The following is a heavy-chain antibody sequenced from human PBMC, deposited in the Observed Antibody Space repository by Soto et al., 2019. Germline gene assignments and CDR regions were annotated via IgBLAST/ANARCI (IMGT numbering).Heavy chain of an antibody. Sequence: GGSLRLSCAASGFTFSGSAMHWVRQASGKGLEWVGRIRSKANSYATAYAASVKGRFTISRDDSKNTAYLQMNSLKTEDTAVYYCARAPNILTGPEYWGQGTLVPVSS. J-gene: IGHJ4*02. CDR2: IRSKANSYAT. CDR1: GFTFSGSA. D-gene: IGHD3-9*01. CDR3: ARAPNILTGPEY. V-gene: IGHV3-73*01.